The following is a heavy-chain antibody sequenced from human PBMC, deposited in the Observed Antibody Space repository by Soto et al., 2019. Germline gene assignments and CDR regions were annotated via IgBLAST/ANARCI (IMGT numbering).Heavy chain of an antibody. J-gene: IGHJ6*02. CDR3: ARKRIVVVPAATYYYGMDV. D-gene: IGHD2-2*01. CDR2: ISAYNGNT. V-gene: IGHV1-18*01. Sequence: ASVKVSCKASGYTFTSYGISWVRQAPGQGLEWMGWISAYNGNTNYAQKLQGRVTMTTDTSTSTAYMELRSLRSDDTAVYYCARKRIVVVPAATYYYGMDVWGQGTTVTVSS. CDR1: GYTFTSYG.